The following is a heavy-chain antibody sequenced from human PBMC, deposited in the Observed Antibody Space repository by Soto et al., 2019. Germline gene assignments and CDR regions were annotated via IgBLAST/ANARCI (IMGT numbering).Heavy chain of an antibody. D-gene: IGHD3-16*01. CDR2: IYYSGST. CDR1: GGSISSYY. V-gene: IGHV4-59*01. CDR3: ARVGDRISYMDV. J-gene: IGHJ6*03. Sequence: SESLSLTCTVSGGSISSYYWSWIRQPPGKGLEWIGYIYYSGSTNYNPSLKSRVTISVDTSKNQFSLKLSSVTAADTAVYYCARVGDRISYMDVWGKGTTVTVSS.